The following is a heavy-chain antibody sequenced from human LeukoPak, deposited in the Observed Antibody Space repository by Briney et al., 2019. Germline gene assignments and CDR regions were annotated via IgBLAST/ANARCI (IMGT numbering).Heavy chain of an antibody. Sequence: GGSLRLSCAASGFTFSSYAMSWVRQAPGKGLEWVSGISGSGGSTYYADSVKGRFTISRDNSKNTLYLQMNSLRAEDTAVYYCAKDRRDGYNYYYYYGMDVWGQGTAVTVSS. D-gene: IGHD5-24*01. CDR3: AKDRRDGYNYYYYYGMDV. CDR2: ISGSGGST. CDR1: GFTFSSYA. J-gene: IGHJ6*02. V-gene: IGHV3-23*01.